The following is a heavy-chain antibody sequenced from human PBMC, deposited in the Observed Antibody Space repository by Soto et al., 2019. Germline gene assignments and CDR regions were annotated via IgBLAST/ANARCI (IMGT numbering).Heavy chain of an antibody. CDR3: ARVPAAIVTPVSSSWFDY. CDR1: GGTFSSYA. J-gene: IGHJ4*02. CDR2: IIPIFGTA. V-gene: IGHV1-69*01. D-gene: IGHD2-2*01. Sequence: QVQLVQSGAEVKKPGSSVKVSCKASGGTFSSYAISWVRQAPGQGLEWMGGIIPIFGTANYAQKFQGRVTITADESTSTAYMELSSLRSEDTAVYYCARVPAAIVTPVSSSWFDYWGQGTLVTVSS.